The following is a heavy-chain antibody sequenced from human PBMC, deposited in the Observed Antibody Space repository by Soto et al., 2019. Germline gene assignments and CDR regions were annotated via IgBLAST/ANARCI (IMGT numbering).Heavy chain of an antibody. D-gene: IGHD3-22*01. J-gene: IGHJ6*02. CDR3: ARARAGSGYSKYYYYYHGMDV. V-gene: IGHV4-34*01. Sequence: PSETLSLTCAVYGGSFSGYYWSWIRQPPGKGLEWIGEINHSGSTNYNPSLKSRVTISVDTSKNQFSLKLSSVTAADTAVYYCARARAGSGYSKYYYYYHGMDVWGQGTTVTVSS. CDR1: GGSFSGYY. CDR2: INHSGST.